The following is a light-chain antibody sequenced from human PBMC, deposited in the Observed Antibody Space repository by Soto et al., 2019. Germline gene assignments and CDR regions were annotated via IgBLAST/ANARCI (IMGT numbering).Light chain of an antibody. CDR2: GVS. V-gene: IGKV3-11*01. CDR1: QNISVY. CDR3: QKHNSAPLF. J-gene: IGKJ3*01. Sequence: EDMLSQSPGTVSLSPRERATLSCRASQNISVYLAWYRQKPGQAPRLLIFGVSNRATGIPDRFSGSGSGTDFTLTISSLQPEDVATYYCQKHNSAPLFFGPGTKVAIK.